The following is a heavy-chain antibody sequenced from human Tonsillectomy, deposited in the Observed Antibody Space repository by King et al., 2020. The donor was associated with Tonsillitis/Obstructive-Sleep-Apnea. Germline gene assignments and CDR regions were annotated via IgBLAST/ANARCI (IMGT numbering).Heavy chain of an antibody. Sequence: ITLQESGPTLVKPTQTLTLTCTVSEFSLSTSGVGVGWIRQPPGKALEWLALIYWDDDKYYSPSLKSRLTSKNQVVLTMTNMDPVDTATYYCAHTEWQPPGHFDYWGQGTLVTVSS. CDR3: AHTEWQPPGHFDY. CDR2: IYWDDDK. V-gene: IGHV2-5*02. D-gene: IGHD3-3*01. J-gene: IGHJ4*02. CDR1: EFSLSTSGVG.